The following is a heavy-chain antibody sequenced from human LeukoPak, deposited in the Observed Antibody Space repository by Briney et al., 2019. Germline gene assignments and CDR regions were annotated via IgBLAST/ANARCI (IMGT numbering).Heavy chain of an antibody. CDR1: GGSISSGGYS. CDR2: TYHSGST. V-gene: IGHV4-30-2*01. Sequence: SETLSLTCAVSGGSISSGGYSWSWIRQPPGKGLEWIGYTYHSGSTYYNPSLKSRVTISVDRSKNQFSLKLSSVTAADTAVYYCARYYGAHIFDYWGQGTLVTVSS. D-gene: IGHD4-17*01. J-gene: IGHJ4*02. CDR3: ARYYGAHIFDY.